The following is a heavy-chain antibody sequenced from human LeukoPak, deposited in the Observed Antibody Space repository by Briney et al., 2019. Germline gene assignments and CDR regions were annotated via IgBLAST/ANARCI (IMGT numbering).Heavy chain of an antibody. CDR3: VRMLDSDY. J-gene: IGHJ4*02. V-gene: IGHV3-23*01. CDR1: GFTFSSYA. Sequence: GGSLRLSCAASGFTFSSYAMSWVRQAPGKGLEWVSALSGSGATTYYADSVKGRFTISRDNSKNTVYLQMKSLRAEDTAVYYCVRMLDSDYWGQGTLVTVSS. CDR2: LSGSGATT. D-gene: IGHD2-2*03.